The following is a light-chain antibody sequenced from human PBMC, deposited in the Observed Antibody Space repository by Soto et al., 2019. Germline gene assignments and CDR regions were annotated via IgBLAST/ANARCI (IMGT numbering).Light chain of an antibody. J-gene: IGKJ2*01. CDR3: KQALQSPYT. CDR1: QSLLHSNGYNY. Sequence: DIVMTQSPLSLPVTPGEPASISCRSSQSLLHSNGYNYLDWYLQKPGQSPQLLIYLGSNRASGVPDRCSGSGSGTDFTLKISRVEAEDVVFYYCKQALQSPYTFGQGTKLEIK. CDR2: LGS. V-gene: IGKV2-28*01.